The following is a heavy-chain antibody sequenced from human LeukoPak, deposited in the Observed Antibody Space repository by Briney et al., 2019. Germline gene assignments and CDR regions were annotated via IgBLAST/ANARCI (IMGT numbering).Heavy chain of an antibody. CDR3: AVSSGYYGYYFDY. D-gene: IGHD3-22*01. V-gene: IGHV4-59*01. CDR2: IYYSGST. CDR1: GGSISSYY. Sequence: SETLSLTRTVSGGSISSYYWSWIRQPPGKGLEWIGYIYYSGSTNYNPPLKSRVTISVDTSKNQFSLKLSSVTAADTAVYYCAVSSGYYGYYFDYWGQGTLVTVSS. J-gene: IGHJ4*02.